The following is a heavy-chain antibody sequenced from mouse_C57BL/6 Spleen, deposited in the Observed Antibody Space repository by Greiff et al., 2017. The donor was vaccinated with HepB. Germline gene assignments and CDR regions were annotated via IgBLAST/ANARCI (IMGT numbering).Heavy chain of an antibody. Sequence: VHVKQSGAELVRPGASVKLSCTASGFNIKDDYMHWVKQRPEQGLEWIGWIDPENGDTEYASKFQGKATITADTSSNTAYLQLSSLTSEDTAVYYGTTTGKGGFAYWGQGTLVTVSA. CDR3: TTTGKGGFAY. CDR1: GFNIKDDY. J-gene: IGHJ3*01. V-gene: IGHV14-4*01. D-gene: IGHD4-1*01. CDR2: IDPENGDT.